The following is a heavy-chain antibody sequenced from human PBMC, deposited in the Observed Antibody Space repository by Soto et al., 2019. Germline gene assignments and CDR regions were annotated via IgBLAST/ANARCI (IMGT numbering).Heavy chain of an antibody. V-gene: IGHV3-23*01. CDR3: AKKGGYDYYDSSGIDC. CDR1: GFTFSSYA. Sequence: EVQMLESGGGLVQPGGSLRLSCATSGFTFSSYAMSWVRRAPGKGLEWVSAISGNAAYTYYADSVKGRFTISRDTSQNKLYLQMNSLRAEDTAVYYCAKKGGYDYYDSSGIDCCGQGTLVTVSA. CDR2: ISGNAAYT. J-gene: IGHJ4*02. D-gene: IGHD3-22*01.